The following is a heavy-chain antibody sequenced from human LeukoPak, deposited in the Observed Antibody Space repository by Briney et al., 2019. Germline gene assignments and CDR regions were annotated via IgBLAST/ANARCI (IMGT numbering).Heavy chain of an antibody. D-gene: IGHD6-19*01. V-gene: IGHV5-51*01. CDR2: IYPGDSDT. CDR3: ARRYTSAWSDFDY. Sequence: GESLKISCKGSGYTFTGYWIGWVRQMPGKGLEWMGIIYPGDSDTRYSPSFQGQVTISADKSISTAYLQWSSLKASDTAMYYCARRYTSAWSDFDYWGQGTPVTVSS. J-gene: IGHJ4*02. CDR1: GYTFTGYW.